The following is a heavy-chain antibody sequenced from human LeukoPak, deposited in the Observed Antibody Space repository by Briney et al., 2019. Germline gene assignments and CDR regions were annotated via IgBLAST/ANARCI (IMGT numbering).Heavy chain of an antibody. CDR1: EGTFSSYA. D-gene: IGHD1-26*01. CDR2: IIPIFGTA. Sequence: SVKVSCKASEGTFSSYAISWVRQAPGQGLEWMGGIIPIFGTANYAQKFQGRVTITTDESTSTAYMELSSLRSEDTAVYYCARAGIVGATQGDYWGQGTLVTVSS. CDR3: ARAGIVGATQGDY. V-gene: IGHV1-69*05. J-gene: IGHJ4*02.